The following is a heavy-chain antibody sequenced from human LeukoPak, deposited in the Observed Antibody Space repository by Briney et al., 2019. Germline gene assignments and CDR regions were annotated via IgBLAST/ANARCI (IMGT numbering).Heavy chain of an antibody. Sequence: GGSLRLSCAASGSAFSSYAMSWVRQAPGKGLEWVSAVSDGGGNTYYTASVKGRFTVSRDNSKNTLYLQMNSLRADDTAVYYCARETGITILGVLTRWFDPWGQGTLVIVSS. CDR2: VSDGGGNT. CDR3: ARETGITILGVLTRWFDP. V-gene: IGHV3-23*01. J-gene: IGHJ5*02. CDR1: GSAFSSYA. D-gene: IGHD3-3*01.